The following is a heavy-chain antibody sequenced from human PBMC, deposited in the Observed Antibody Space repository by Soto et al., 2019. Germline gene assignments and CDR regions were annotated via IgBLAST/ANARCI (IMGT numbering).Heavy chain of an antibody. D-gene: IGHD3-3*01. J-gene: IGHJ6*02. Sequence: GESLKISGNASGYSFTTDWIGWVRLMPGRGLEWMGIIYPGDSDTRYNSSFEGQVTISADKSISTAYLQWKSLKASDTAICYCARHRREWHNQYYYYYGMDVWGQGTTVTVSS. CDR3: ARHRREWHNQYYYYYGMDV. CDR1: GYSFTTDW. CDR2: IYPGDSDT. V-gene: IGHV5-51*01.